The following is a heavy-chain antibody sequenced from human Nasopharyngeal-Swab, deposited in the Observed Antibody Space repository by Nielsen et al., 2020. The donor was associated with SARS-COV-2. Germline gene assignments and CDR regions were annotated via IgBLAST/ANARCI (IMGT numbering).Heavy chain of an antibody. J-gene: IGHJ4*02. Sequence: GGSLRLSCAASGFTFSSYEMNWVRQAPGKGLEWVSYISSGGSTIYYADSVKGRFTISRDNAKNSLYLQMNSLRAEDTAVYYCARGYQWIQLWLYFDYWGQGTLVTVSS. V-gene: IGHV3-48*03. CDR1: GFTFSSYE. CDR3: ARGYQWIQLWLYFDY. CDR2: ISSGGSTI. D-gene: IGHD5-18*01.